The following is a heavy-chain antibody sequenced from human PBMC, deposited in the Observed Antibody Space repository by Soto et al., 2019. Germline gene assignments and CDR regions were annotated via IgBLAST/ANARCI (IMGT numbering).Heavy chain of an antibody. V-gene: IGHV1-69*13. J-gene: IGHJ6*02. CDR2: IIPIFGTA. Sequence: SVKVSCKASGGAFSIYAISWVRQAPGQGLEWMGGIIPIFGTANYAQKFQGRVTITADESTSTAYMELSSLRSEDTAVYYCARVVIDDFWSGLRPPGSMYYYGMDVWGQGTTVTVSS. D-gene: IGHD3-3*01. CDR1: GGAFSIYA. CDR3: ARVVIDDFWSGLRPPGSMYYYGMDV.